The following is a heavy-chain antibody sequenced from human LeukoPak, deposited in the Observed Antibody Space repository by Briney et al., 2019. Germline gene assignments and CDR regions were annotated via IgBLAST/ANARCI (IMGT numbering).Heavy chain of an antibody. V-gene: IGHV3-23*01. CDR2: LSASGGTT. J-gene: IGHJ4*02. Sequence: GGSLRLSCVASGFTFSRFAMSWVRQAPGKGLEWVSALSASGGTTYYADFVKGRFTVSRDNSKNTLHLQMYNLRVEDTAVYYCAKDRVPGIAVAGSKFGFDYWGQGSLVTVSS. CDR3: AKDRVPGIAVAGSKFGFDY. D-gene: IGHD6-19*01. CDR1: GFTFSRFA.